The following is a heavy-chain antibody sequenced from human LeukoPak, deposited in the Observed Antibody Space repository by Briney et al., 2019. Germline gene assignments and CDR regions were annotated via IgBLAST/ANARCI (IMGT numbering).Heavy chain of an antibody. CDR2: ISSSSSYI. J-gene: IGHJ3*02. CDR1: GFTFSSYS. Sequence: PGGSLRLSCAASGFTFSSYSMNWVRQAPGKGLEWVSSISSSSSYIYYADSVQGRFTISRDNAKNSLYLQMNSLRAEDTAVYYCARAARLGYCSGGSCYSAFDIWGQGTMVTVSS. V-gene: IGHV3-21*01. D-gene: IGHD2-15*01. CDR3: ARAARLGYCSGGSCYSAFDI.